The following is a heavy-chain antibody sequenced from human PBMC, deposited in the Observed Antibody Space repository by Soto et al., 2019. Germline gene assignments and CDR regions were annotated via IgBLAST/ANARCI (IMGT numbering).Heavy chain of an antibody. Sequence: GGSLRLSCAASGFSFSSFALTWVRQAPGKGLEWVSAISGSGGHTYYADSVTGRFTISRDNSNNTLYLQMNSLRAEDTALYYYAKNNGWDGKSDAFDIWGQGTMVTVSS. J-gene: IGHJ3*02. CDR3: AKNNGWDGKSDAFDI. D-gene: IGHD6-19*01. CDR1: GFSFSSFA. CDR2: ISGSGGHT. V-gene: IGHV3-23*01.